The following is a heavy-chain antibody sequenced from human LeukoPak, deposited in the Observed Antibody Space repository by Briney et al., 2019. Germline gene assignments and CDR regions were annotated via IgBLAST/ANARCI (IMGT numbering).Heavy chain of an antibody. J-gene: IGHJ4*02. V-gene: IGHV4-39*01. Sequence: SETLSLTCTVSGGSINSRSDYWGWIRQPPGKGLECIGSIYYSGSTHYNPSLKSRVTMSIDTSKNQFSLKLSSVTAADTAVYYCARRPGEYGGNDFDYWGQGTLVTVSS. CDR1: GGSINSRSDY. CDR3: ARRPGEYGGNDFDY. CDR2: IYYSGST. D-gene: IGHD4/OR15-4a*01.